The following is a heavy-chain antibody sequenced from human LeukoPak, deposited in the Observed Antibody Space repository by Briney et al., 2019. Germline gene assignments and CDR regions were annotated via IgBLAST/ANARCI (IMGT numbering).Heavy chain of an antibody. J-gene: IGHJ5*02. Sequence: GASVKVSCKASGYTFTSYGISWVRQAPGQGLEWMGWISAYNGNTNYAQKLQGRVTITADKSTSTAYMELSSLRSEDTAVYYCASSRAGGYYYDSSGYLNWFDPWGQGTLVTVSS. CDR2: ISAYNGNT. CDR3: ASSRAGGYYYDSSGYLNWFDP. D-gene: IGHD3-22*01. CDR1: GYTFTSYG. V-gene: IGHV1-18*01.